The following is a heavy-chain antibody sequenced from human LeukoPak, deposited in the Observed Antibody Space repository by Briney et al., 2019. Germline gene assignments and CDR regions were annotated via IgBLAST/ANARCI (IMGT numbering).Heavy chain of an antibody. CDR2: ISYDGSNK. J-gene: IGHJ3*02. CDR3: ARAGGSYLSDAFDI. Sequence: PGRSLRLSCAASGFTFSSYGMHWVRQAPGKGLEWVAVISYDGSNKYYADSVKGQFTISRDNSKNTLYLQMNSLRAEDTAVYYCARAGGSYLSDAFDIWGRGTMVTVSS. CDR1: GFTFSSYG. V-gene: IGHV3-30*03. D-gene: IGHD1-26*01.